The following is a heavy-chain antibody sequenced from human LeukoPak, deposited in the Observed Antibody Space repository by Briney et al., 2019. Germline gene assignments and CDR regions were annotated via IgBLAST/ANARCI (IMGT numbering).Heavy chain of an antibody. V-gene: IGHV4-39*01. CDR3: AVTYYCGSGSYSYSVDY. CDR1: GXSISSSSYY. J-gene: IGHJ4*02. CDR2: IYYSGST. Sequence: SSETLSLTCTVSGXSISSSSYYWGWIRQPPGKGLEWLGSIYYSGSTNYTPSLKSPITISVATFKNQFSLSPISATATATAVYYCAVTYYCGSGSYSYSVDYWGQGTLVTGSS. D-gene: IGHD3-10*01.